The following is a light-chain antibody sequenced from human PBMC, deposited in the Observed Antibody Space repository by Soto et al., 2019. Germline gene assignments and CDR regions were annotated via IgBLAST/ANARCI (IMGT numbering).Light chain of an antibody. Sequence: QSVLTQPASVSGSPGQSITISCSGTSSDFGGYNVVSWYQQHPGKAPKLIIYEGTKRPSGVSNRFSGSKSGNAASLTISGLQTEDEADYYCCSYADTSTFWVEFGGGTKLTVL. CDR2: EGT. J-gene: IGLJ3*02. V-gene: IGLV2-23*03. CDR3: CSYADTSTFWVE. CDR1: SSDFGGYNV.